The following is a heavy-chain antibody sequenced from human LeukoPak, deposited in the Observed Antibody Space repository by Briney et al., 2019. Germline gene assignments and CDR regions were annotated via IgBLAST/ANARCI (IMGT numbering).Heavy chain of an antibody. CDR2: INPSGGST. Sequence: ASVKVSCKASGYTFTSYYMHWVRQAPGQGLEWMGIINPSGGSTSYAQKFQGRVTMTTDTSTSTAYMELRSLRSDDTAVYYCARDIGCSGGSCYQRRRWFDPWGQGTLVTVSS. V-gene: IGHV1-46*01. CDR1: GYTFTSYY. D-gene: IGHD2-15*01. J-gene: IGHJ5*02. CDR3: ARDIGCSGGSCYQRRRWFDP.